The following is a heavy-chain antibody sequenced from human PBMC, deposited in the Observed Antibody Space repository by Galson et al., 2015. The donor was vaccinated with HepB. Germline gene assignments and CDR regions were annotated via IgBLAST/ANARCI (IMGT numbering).Heavy chain of an antibody. Sequence: GRVTMTRDTSTSTVYMELSSLRSEDTAVYYCARDGLFDYVPFDYWGQGTLVTVSS. J-gene: IGHJ4*02. D-gene: IGHD4-17*01. CDR3: ARDGLFDYVPFDY. V-gene: IGHV1-46*03.